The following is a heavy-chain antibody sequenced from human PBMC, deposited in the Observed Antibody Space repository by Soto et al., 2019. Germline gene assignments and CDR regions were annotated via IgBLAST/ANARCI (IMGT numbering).Heavy chain of an antibody. CDR2: IYYSGST. CDR1: GGSISSGGYS. Sequence: SETLSLTCTVSGGSISSGGYSWTWIRQHPGKGLEWIGYIYYSGSTYYNPSLKSRVTISVDTSKNQFSLKLSSVTAADTAVYYCARDAIQWLGDDAFDIWGQGTMVTVSS. V-gene: IGHV4-61*08. D-gene: IGHD6-19*01. CDR3: ARDAIQWLGDDAFDI. J-gene: IGHJ3*02.